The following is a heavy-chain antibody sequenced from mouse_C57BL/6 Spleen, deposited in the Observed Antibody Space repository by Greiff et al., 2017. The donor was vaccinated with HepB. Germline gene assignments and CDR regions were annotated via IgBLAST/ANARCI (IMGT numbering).Heavy chain of an antibody. CDR2: INPDSSTI. D-gene: IGHD2-3*01. Sequence: AASGVAFSRYWMRWVRRAPGKGLEWIGEINPDSSTINYAPSLKDKFIISRDNAKNTLYLQMSKVRSEDTALYYCARPEADGYYWFAYWGQGTLVTVSA. V-gene: IGHV4-1*01. CDR1: GVAFSRYW. CDR3: ARPEADGYYWFAY. J-gene: IGHJ3*01.